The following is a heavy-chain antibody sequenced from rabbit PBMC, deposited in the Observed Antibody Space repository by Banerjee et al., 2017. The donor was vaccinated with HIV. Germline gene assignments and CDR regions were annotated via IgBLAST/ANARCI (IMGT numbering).Heavy chain of an antibody. V-gene: IGHV1S45*01. CDR2: INTSSGNT. J-gene: IGHJ6*01. D-gene: IGHD8-1*01. CDR1: GFSFSNKYV. CDR3: ARSGAGTSYSYGLDL. Sequence: QEQLEESGGDLVKPGRSLTLTCTASGFSFSNKYVMCWVRQAPGKGLEWIACINTSSGNTVYATWAKGRFTISKTSWTTVTLQMTSLTAADTATYFCARSGAGTSYSYGLDLWGPGTLVTVS.